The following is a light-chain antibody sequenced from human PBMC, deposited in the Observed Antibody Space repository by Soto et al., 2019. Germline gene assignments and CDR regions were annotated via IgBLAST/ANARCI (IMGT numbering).Light chain of an antibody. CDR2: ANN. CDR3: QSYDIHLSASLV. V-gene: IGLV1-40*01. Sequence: QSVLTQPPSVSGAPGQRVTISCTGSSSNFGAGYDVHWYQQLPGTAPKLLIYANNNRPSGIPDRFSGSKSGTSASLAITGLQAEDEADYYCQSYDIHLSASLVFSGGTQLTVL. CDR1: SSNFGAGYD. J-gene: IGLJ2*01.